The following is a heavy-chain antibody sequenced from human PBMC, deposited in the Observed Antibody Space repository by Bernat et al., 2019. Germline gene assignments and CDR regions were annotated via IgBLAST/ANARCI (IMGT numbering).Heavy chain of an antibody. CDR3: ARVVMATILHYYYYYYMDV. Sequence: QVQLQESGPGLVKPSQTLSLTCTVSGGSISSGGYYWSWIRQHPGKGLEWIGYIYYSGSTYYNPSLKSRVTISVDTSKNQFSLKLSSVTAADTAVYYCARVVMATILHYYYYYYMDVWGKGTTVTVSS. V-gene: IGHV4-31*03. J-gene: IGHJ6*03. CDR1: GGSISSGGYY. D-gene: IGHD5-12*01. CDR2: IYYSGST.